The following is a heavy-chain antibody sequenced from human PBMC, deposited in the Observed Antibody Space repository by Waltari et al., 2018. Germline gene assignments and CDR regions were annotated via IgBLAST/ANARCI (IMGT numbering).Heavy chain of an antibody. CDR2: INSDGSST. D-gene: IGHD1-20*01. V-gene: IGHV3-74*01. Sequence: EVQLVESGGGLVQPGESLRLSCTAPGFHFLSYLIPWVLQAPGKGLVWVSRINSDGSSTIYADSVKGRFTISRDNAKNTLYLQMNSLRAEDTAVYYCAREINWNDGGRFFDSWGQGTLVTVSS. CDR1: GFHFLSYL. J-gene: IGHJ4*02. CDR3: AREINWNDGGRFFDS.